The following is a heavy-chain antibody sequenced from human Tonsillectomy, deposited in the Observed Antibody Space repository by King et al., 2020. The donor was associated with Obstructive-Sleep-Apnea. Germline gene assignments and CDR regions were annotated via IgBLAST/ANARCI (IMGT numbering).Heavy chain of an antibody. V-gene: IGHV3-21*01. CDR1: GFTFSSYS. Sequence: VQLVESGGGLVKPGGSLRLSCAASGFTFSSYSMNWVRQAPGKGLEWVSSISSSSSYIYYADSVKGRFTISRDNAKNSLYLQMNSRRAEDTAVYYWARDMVGVGVVAATGGDWFDPWGQGTLVTVSS. CDR2: ISSSSSYI. D-gene: IGHD2-15*01. CDR3: ARDMVGVGVVAATGGDWFDP. J-gene: IGHJ5*02.